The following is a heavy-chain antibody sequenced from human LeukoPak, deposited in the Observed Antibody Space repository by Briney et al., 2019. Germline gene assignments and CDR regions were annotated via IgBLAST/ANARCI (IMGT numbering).Heavy chain of an antibody. J-gene: IGHJ3*02. D-gene: IGHD3-3*01. V-gene: IGHV4-30-4*08. CDR2: IYYSGST. CDR1: GGSISSGDYY. Sequence: PSETLSLTCTVSGGSISSGDYYWSWIRQPPGKGLEWIGYIYYSGSTYYNPSLKSRVTISVDTSKNQFSLKLSSVTAADTAVYYCARGPDFWSGYLKDAFDIWGQGTMVTVSS. CDR3: ARGPDFWSGYLKDAFDI.